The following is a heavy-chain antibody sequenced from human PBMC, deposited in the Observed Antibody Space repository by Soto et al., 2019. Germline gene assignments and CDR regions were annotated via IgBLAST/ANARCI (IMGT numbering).Heavy chain of an antibody. V-gene: IGHV1-69*13. Sequence: SVKVSCKASGGTFSSYAISWVRQAPGQGLEWMGGIIPIFGTANYAQKFQGRVTITADESTSTAYMELSSLRSEDTAVYYCARAIVVVPAAIAPNWFDPWGQGTLVTVSS. D-gene: IGHD2-2*01. CDR2: IIPIFGTA. CDR1: GGTFSSYA. CDR3: ARAIVVVPAAIAPNWFDP. J-gene: IGHJ5*02.